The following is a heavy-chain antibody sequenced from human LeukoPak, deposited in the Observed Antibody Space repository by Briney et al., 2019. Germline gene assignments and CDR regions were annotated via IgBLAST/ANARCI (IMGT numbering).Heavy chain of an antibody. CDR1: GYSFTSYW. CDR3: ARLKVDILTGPRYYFDY. Sequence: GESLKISCKGSGYSFTSYWIGWVRQMPGKGLEWMGIIYPGDSDTRYSPSFQGQVTISADKSISTAYLQWSSLKASDTAMYYCARLKVDILTGPRYYFDYWGQGTLVTVSS. CDR2: IYPGDSDT. V-gene: IGHV5-51*01. J-gene: IGHJ4*02. D-gene: IGHD3-9*01.